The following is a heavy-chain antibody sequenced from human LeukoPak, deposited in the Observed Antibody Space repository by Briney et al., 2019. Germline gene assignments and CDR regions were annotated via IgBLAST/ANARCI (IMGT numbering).Heavy chain of an antibody. V-gene: IGHV4-34*01. CDR3: ERGNIVATILGGLHGTTAFDF. D-gene: IGHD5-12*01. CDR1: GGAFNGYY. J-gene: IGHJ4*02. Sequence: SETLSLTCGVSGGAFNGYYWSWLRQAPGKGLEGIGEMIHSGSSNYNPSLRSVVTASGDTSKNQFSLKLNSLTAADTAVYYCERGNIVATILGGLHGTTAFDFWGQGILVTVSS. CDR2: MIHSGSS.